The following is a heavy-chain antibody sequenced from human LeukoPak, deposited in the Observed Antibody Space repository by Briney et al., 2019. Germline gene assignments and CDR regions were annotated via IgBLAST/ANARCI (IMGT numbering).Heavy chain of an antibody. CDR2: ISGSGGST. V-gene: IGHV3-23*01. Sequence: PGGSLRLSCVASGFTFTSYAMTWVRQAPGKGLEWVSAISGSGGSTNYADSVKGRFTISRDNSKNTLFLQMNSLRAEDTAVYYCAKEDWGVGVFDYWGQGTLVTVSS. J-gene: IGHJ4*02. D-gene: IGHD3/OR15-3a*01. CDR1: GFTFTSYA. CDR3: AKEDWGVGVFDY.